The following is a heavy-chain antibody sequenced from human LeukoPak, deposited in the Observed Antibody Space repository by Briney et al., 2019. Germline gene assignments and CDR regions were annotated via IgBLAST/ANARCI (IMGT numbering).Heavy chain of an antibody. CDR2: INKDGSEQ. J-gene: IGHJ4*02. CDR1: GFTFSSHW. V-gene: IGHV3-7*04. CDR3: TRGGGNRRWYWFF. Sequence: GGSLRLSCAASGFTFSSHWMTWVRQAPGKGPEWVASINKDGSEQYYVDSVKGRFTISRDNAKNSLSLQVSSLRAEDTAVYYCTRGGGNRRWYWFFWGQGTLVNVSS. D-gene: IGHD2-8*02.